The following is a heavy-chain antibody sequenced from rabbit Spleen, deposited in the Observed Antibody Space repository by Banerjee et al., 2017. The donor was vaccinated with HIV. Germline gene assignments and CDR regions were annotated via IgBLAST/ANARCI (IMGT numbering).Heavy chain of an antibody. D-gene: IGHD1-1*01. CDR3: ARDLVSVIGWNFSL. CDR1: GFTISSSYY. V-gene: IGHV1S45*01. CDR2: ISGGSGKT. Sequence: QQQLEESGGGLVKPGGTLTLTCTASGFTISSSYYMCWVRQAPGKGLEWIGCISGGSGKTYYASWAKGRFTISKTSSTKVTLQMTSLTAADTATYFCARDLVSVIGWNFSLWGQGTLVTVS. J-gene: IGHJ3*01.